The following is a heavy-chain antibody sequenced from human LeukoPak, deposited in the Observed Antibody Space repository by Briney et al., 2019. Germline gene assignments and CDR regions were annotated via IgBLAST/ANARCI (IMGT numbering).Heavy chain of an antibody. J-gene: IGHJ4*02. CDR2: ISYDGSNK. V-gene: IGHV3-30-3*01. CDR3: ARGGTIFVGSLDY. CDR1: GFTFSSYA. D-gene: IGHD3-3*01. Sequence: GGSLRLSCAASGFTFSSYAMHWVRQAPGKGLEWVAVISYDGSNKYYADSVKGRFTISRDNSKNTLYLQMNSLRAEDTAVYYCARGGTIFVGSLDYWGQGTLVTVSS.